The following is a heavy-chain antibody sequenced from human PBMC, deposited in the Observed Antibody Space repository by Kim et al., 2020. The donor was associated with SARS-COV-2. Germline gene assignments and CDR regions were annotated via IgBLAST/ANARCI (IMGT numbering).Heavy chain of an antibody. CDR1: GYTFTSYG. CDR2: ISAYNGNT. J-gene: IGHJ6*02. D-gene: IGHD6-19*01. V-gene: IGHV1-18*04. Sequence: ASVKVSCKASGYTFTSYGISWVRQAPGQGLEWMGWISAYNGNTNYAQKLQGRVTMTTDTSTSTAYMELRSLRSDDTAVYYCARDPTSGYSSGWYSYTMSSYYYGMDVWGQGTTVTVSS. CDR3: ARDPTSGYSSGWYSYTMSSYYYGMDV.